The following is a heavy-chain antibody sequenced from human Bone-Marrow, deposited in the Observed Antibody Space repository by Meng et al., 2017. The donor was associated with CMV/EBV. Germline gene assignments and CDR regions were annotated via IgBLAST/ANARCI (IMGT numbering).Heavy chain of an antibody. CDR3: ARGDRVELEPFDY. V-gene: IGHV4-61*02. CDR2: THTSGNT. CDR1: GGSISSGSYY. D-gene: IGHD1-1*01. J-gene: IGHJ4*02. Sequence: QGPRQELRPGLVKPSQILSLPCTVSGGSISSGSYYWNWIRHPDGKGLEWIGRTHTSGNTTYNPSLKSRVTISVDTSKNQLSLKVTSVTAADTAVYYCARGDRVELEPFDYWGRGILVTVSS.